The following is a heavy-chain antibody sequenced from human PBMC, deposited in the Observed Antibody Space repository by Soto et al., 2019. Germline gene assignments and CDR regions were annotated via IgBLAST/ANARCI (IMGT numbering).Heavy chain of an antibody. V-gene: IGHV4-30-4*01. Sequence: QVQLQESGPGLVKPSQTLSLTCTVSGGSISSGDYYWNWIRQPPGKGLEWIGYIYYSGSTYYNPSHNSRVTISKHTSNTQFSLKLSSVTAADTAVYYWARDSYDSSGSSGYSFDYWGQGTLVTVSS. D-gene: IGHD3-22*01. J-gene: IGHJ4*02. CDR3: ARDSYDSSGSSGYSFDY. CDR2: IYYSGST. CDR1: GGSISSGDYY.